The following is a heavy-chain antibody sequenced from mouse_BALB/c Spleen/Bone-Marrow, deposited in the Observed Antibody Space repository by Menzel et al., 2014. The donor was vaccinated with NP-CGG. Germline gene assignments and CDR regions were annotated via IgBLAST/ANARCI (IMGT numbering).Heavy chain of an antibody. D-gene: IGHD3-3*01. CDR1: GFDFSRYW. CDR3: ARGTSNWFAY. V-gene: IGHV4-1*02. J-gene: IGHJ3*01. CDR2: INPGSSTI. Sequence: EVKVVDSGGGLVQPGGSLKLSCAASGFDFSRYWMSWVRQAPGKGLEWIGEINPGSSTINYTPSLKDKFIISRDNAKNTLYLQMSKVRSEDTALYYCARGTSNWFAYWGQGTLATVSA.